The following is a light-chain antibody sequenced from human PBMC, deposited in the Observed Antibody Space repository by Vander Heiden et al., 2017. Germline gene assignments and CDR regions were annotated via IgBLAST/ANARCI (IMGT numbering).Light chain of an antibody. CDR2: AAS. CDR3: QQSYSTPYT. J-gene: IGKJ2*01. Sequence: PFSLSASVGDRVSITCRASQSISSYLNWYQQKPGKAPKLLIYAASSLQSGVPSRFSGSGSGTDFTLTISSLQPEDFATYYCQQSYSTPYTFGQGTKLEIK. CDR1: QSISSY. V-gene: IGKV1-39*01.